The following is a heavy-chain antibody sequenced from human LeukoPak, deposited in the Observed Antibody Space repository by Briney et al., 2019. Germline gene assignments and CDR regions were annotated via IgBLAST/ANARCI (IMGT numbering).Heavy chain of an antibody. CDR1: GFTFSSYG. J-gene: IGHJ6*02. CDR3: ARGQPPSYYDMDV. D-gene: IGHD6-13*01. CDR2: IWSDGRSK. V-gene: IGHV3-33*01. Sequence: GGSLILSCAASGFTFSSYGMHWVRQAPGKGLEWVAVIWSDGRSKHYADSVKGRFTISRDNSKNTLYLQMSSLRAEDTALYYCARGQPPSYYDMDVWGQGTTVTVSS.